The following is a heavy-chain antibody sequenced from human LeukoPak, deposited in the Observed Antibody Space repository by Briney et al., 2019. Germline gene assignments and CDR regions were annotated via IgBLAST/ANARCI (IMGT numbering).Heavy chain of an antibody. CDR3: ARPSWYYDSSGYSWYFDL. D-gene: IGHD3-22*01. V-gene: IGHV4-30-4*01. J-gene: IGHJ2*01. Sequence: SETLSLTCTVSGGSISSGDYYWSWIRQPPGKGPEWIGYIYYSGSTYYNPSLKSRVTISVDTSKNQFSLKLSSVTAADTAVYYCARPSWYYDSSGYSWYFDLWGRGTLVTVSS. CDR1: GGSISSGDYY. CDR2: IYYSGST.